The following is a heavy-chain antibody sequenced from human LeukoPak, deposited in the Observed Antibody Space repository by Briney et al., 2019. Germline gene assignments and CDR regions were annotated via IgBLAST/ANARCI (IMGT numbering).Heavy chain of an antibody. Sequence: GGSLRLSCAASGFTVSSNYMSWVRQAPGKGLEWVSVMYSGGSTYYADSVKGRFTISRDNSKNTLYLQMNSLRAEDTAVYYCARDLTRANLGFDYWGQGTLVTVSS. V-gene: IGHV3-53*01. CDR3: ARDLTRANLGFDY. J-gene: IGHJ4*02. CDR2: MYSGGST. D-gene: IGHD7-27*01. CDR1: GFTVSSNY.